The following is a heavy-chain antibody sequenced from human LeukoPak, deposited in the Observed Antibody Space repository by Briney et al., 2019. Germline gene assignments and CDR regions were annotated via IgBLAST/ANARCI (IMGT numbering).Heavy chain of an antibody. CDR3: ARLRFYGSGTYYDYYFDY. D-gene: IGHD3-10*01. CDR1: GGSISSSNW. V-gene: IGHV4-4*02. CDR2: IYHSGST. Sequence: PSGTLSLTCAVSGGSISSSNWWSWVRQPPGKGLEWIGEIYHSGSTNYNPSLKSRVTISVDKSKNQSSLKLSSVTAADTAVFYCARLRFYGSGTYYDYYFDYWGQGTLVTVSS. J-gene: IGHJ4*02.